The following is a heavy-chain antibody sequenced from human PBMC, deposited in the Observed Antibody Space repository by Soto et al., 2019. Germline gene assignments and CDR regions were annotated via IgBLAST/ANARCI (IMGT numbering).Heavy chain of an antibody. D-gene: IGHD2-2*02. CDR1: GSRFSNYV. J-gene: IGHJ4*02. CDR2: IIPIFNST. V-gene: IGHV1-69*06. Sequence: QGHLVQSGAEVKTPGSSLNVSCKVSGSRFSNYVISWVRQAPGHGLEWLGRIIPIFNSTKYAQSFQGRATITADKSTSTASLELSSLRSDDTAVYYCAREGRGKKAGYNGLVSLGYWGQGTLVTVSS. CDR3: AREGRGKKAGYNGLVSLGY.